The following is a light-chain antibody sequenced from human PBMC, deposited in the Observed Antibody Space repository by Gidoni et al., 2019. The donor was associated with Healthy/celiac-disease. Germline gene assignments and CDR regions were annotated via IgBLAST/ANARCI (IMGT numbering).Light chain of an antibody. V-gene: IGLV2-23*01. CDR2: EGS. CDR1: SSDVGSYNL. CDR3: CSYAGSSTFVV. Sequence: QSARLKPASGSGPPGQSVTISCTGTSSDVGSYNLVSWYQQHPGKAPKLMIYEGSKRPSGVSNRFSGSKSGNTASLTISGLQAEDEADYYCCSYAGSSTFVVFGGGTKLTVL. J-gene: IGLJ2*01.